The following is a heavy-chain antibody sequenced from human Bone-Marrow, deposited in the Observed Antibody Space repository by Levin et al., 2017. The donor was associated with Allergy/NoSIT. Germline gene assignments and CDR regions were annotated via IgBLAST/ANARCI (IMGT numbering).Heavy chain of an antibody. CDR1: GFAFGFSFNNYS. V-gene: IGHV3-21*01. D-gene: IGHD5-18*01. J-gene: IGHJ3*02. Sequence: KLGESLKISCVASGFAFGFSFNNYSMNWVRQAPGKGLEWVSSISSRSSHIYYVDSVEGRFTISRDNAKSSLFLQMNSLRAEDTAVYYCARAKQGYIYDPFDMWGQGTLVTVSS. CDR2: ISSRSSHI. CDR3: ARAKQGYIYDPFDM.